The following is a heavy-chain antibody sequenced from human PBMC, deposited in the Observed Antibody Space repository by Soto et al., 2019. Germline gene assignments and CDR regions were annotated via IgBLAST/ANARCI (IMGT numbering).Heavy chain of an antibody. CDR2: ISYDGSDK. CDR1: GVNFSSYG. D-gene: IGHD3-22*01. Sequence: PLGSLRLPWAASGVNFSSYGMHRVRQAPGKGLEWVALISYDGSDKDYADSVKGRFTISRDNSRNTLFLQMNSLRAEDTAVYYCARDYYKYYDSSGYYRSPAYWGQGTLVTVPQ. CDR3: ARDYYKYYDSSGYYRSPAY. J-gene: IGHJ4*02. V-gene: IGHV3-30-3*01.